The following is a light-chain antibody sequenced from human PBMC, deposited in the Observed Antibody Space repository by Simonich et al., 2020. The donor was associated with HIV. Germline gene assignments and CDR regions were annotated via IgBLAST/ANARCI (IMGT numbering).Light chain of an antibody. CDR2: EGS. V-gene: IGLV2-14*02. J-gene: IGLJ2*01. Sequence: QSALTQPASVFGSPGQSITISCTGNSSDVGSYNLVSWYQQHPGKAPKLMIYEGSKRPSGVSNRFSGSRSGNTASLTISGLQADDEADYYCSSYTSSSTLVFGGGTKLTVL. CDR1: SSDVGSYNL. CDR3: SSYTSSSTLV.